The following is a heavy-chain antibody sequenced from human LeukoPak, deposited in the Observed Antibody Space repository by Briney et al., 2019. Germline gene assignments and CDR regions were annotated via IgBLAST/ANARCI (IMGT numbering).Heavy chain of an antibody. Sequence: GGSLRLSCAASGFTFSSYWMSWVRQAPGKGLEWVANIKQDGSEKYYVDSVKGRFTISRDNAKNSLYLQMNSLRAEDTAVYYCARAGPFGESYFDYWGQGALVTASS. J-gene: IGHJ4*02. V-gene: IGHV3-7*01. CDR2: IKQDGSEK. D-gene: IGHD3-10*01. CDR3: ARAGPFGESYFDY. CDR1: GFTFSSYW.